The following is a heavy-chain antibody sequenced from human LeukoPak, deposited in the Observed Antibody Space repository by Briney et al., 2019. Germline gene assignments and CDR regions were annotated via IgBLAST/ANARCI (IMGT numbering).Heavy chain of an antibody. CDR3: ARVRYCSSTSCYGVYYMDV. D-gene: IGHD2-2*01. CDR1: GGSISSGSYY. CDR2: IYTSGST. V-gene: IGHV4-61*02. Sequence: PSETLSLTCTVSGGSISSGSYYWSWIRQPAGKGLEWIGRIYTSGSTNYNPSLKSRVTISVDTSKNQFSLKLSSVTAADTAVYYCARVRYCSSTSCYGVYYMDVWGKGTTVTVSS. J-gene: IGHJ6*03.